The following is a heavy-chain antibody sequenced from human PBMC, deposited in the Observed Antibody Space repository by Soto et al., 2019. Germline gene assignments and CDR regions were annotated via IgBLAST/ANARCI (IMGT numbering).Heavy chain of an antibody. CDR1: GYTFTSNG. D-gene: IGHD4-17*01. J-gene: IGHJ4*02. Sequence: QVQLVQSGAEVKKPGTSVKVSCKASGYTFTSNGISWVRQAPGQGLEWMGWISTYNGNTNTTQKHQGRVTMTRDTCTSIAYMELRDLRSDDTAVYYCARDGYGDYGYWGQGSLVPVSS. CDR2: ISTYNGNT. CDR3: ARDGYGDYGY. V-gene: IGHV1-18*01.